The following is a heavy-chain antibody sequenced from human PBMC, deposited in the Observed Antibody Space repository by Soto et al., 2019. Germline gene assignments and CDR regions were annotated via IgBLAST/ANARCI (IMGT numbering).Heavy chain of an antibody. J-gene: IGHJ6*02. CDR2: INSDGSTT. V-gene: IGHV3-74*01. CDR1: GFTFSNYW. Sequence: EVQLVESGGGLLQPGGSLRLSCAASGFTFSNYWMNWVRQAPGKGLVWVSRINSDGSTTNYADSVKGRFTISRDNAKNTLHLQMNILRADDTAVYYCARIDFWSGMDVWGQGTTVTVSS. D-gene: IGHD3-3*01. CDR3: ARIDFWSGMDV.